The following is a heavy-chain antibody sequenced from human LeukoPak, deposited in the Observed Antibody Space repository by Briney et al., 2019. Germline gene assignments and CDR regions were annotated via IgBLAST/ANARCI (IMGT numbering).Heavy chain of an antibody. D-gene: IGHD3-10*01. CDR3: ARRGATRYGSGSYYYYYYYYMDV. CDR2: IYHSGST. CDR1: GYSISSGYY. J-gene: IGHJ6*03. V-gene: IGHV4-38-2*02. Sequence: PSETLSLTCTVSGYSISSGYYWGWIRQPPGKGLEWIGSIYHSGSTYYNPSLKSRVTISVDTSKNQFSLKLSSVTAADTAVYYCARRGATRYGSGSYYYYYYYYMDVWGKGTTVTISS.